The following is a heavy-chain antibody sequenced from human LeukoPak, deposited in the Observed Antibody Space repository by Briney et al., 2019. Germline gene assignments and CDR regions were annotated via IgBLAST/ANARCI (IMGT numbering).Heavy chain of an antibody. V-gene: IGHV3-30*18. J-gene: IGHJ6*04. Sequence: GGSLRLSCAASGFTFSSYGMHWVRQAPGKGLEWVAVISYDGSNKYYADSVKGRFTISRDNSKNTLYLQMNSLRAEDTAVYYCAKVSAYSSSPGGKRNYYYGMDVWGKGTTVTVSS. CDR2: ISYDGSNK. D-gene: IGHD6-13*01. CDR1: GFTFSSYG. CDR3: AKVSAYSSSPGGKRNYYYGMDV.